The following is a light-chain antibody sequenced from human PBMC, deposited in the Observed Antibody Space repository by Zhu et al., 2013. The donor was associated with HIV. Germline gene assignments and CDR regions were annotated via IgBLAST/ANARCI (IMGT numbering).Light chain of an antibody. CDR2: AAS. CDR1: QGISSY. CDR3: QQSYSTLT. Sequence: DIQMTQSPSSLSASVGDRVTITCRASQGISSYLNWYQQKPGEAPKLLIYAASSLQSGVPSRFSGSGSGTDFTLTISSLQPEDFATYYCQQSYSTLTFGGGPRWRSN. V-gene: IGKV1-39*01. J-gene: IGKJ4*01.